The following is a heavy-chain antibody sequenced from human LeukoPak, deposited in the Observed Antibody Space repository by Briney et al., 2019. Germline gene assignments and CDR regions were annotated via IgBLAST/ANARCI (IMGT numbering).Heavy chain of an antibody. D-gene: IGHD2-15*01. Sequence: PSETLSLTCTVSGGSISNHYWTWIRQSPVKGLEWIGDISNSGSTSYNPSLKSRVAISIDTSKNQFSLKLSSVTVADTAVYYCGRDALVGYFSYYYMDVWGKGTTVTVSS. V-gene: IGHV4-59*11. J-gene: IGHJ6*03. CDR3: GRDALVGYFSYYYMDV. CDR2: ISNSGST. CDR1: GGSISNHY.